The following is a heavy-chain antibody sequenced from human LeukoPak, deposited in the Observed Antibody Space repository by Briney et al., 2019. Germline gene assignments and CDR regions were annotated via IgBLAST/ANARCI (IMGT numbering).Heavy chain of an antibody. J-gene: IGHJ6*02. D-gene: IGHD2-15*01. CDR1: GYTFTSYD. Sequence: ASVKVSCKASGYTFTSYDINWVRQATGQGLEWMGWMNPNSGNTGYAQKFQGRDTMTRNTSISTAYMELSSLRSEDTAVYYCARDAVVAATNATTNYYYYYGMDVWGQGTTVTVSS. CDR2: MNPNSGNT. CDR3: ARDAVVAATNATTNYYYYYGMDV. V-gene: IGHV1-8*01.